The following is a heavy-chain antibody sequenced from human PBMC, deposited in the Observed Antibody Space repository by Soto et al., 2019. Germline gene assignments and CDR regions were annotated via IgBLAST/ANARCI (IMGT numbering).Heavy chain of an antibody. CDR3: ARGKGVHIVVVAAATSPERNWFDP. CDR2: INHSGST. Sequence: PSETLSLTCAVYGGSFSGYYWSWIRQPPGKGLEWIGEINHSGSTNYNPSLKSRVTISVDTSKNQFSLKLSSVTAADTAVYYCARGKGVHIVVVAAATSPERNWFDPWGQGTLVTVSS. J-gene: IGHJ5*02. CDR1: GGSFSGYY. D-gene: IGHD2-15*01. V-gene: IGHV4-34*01.